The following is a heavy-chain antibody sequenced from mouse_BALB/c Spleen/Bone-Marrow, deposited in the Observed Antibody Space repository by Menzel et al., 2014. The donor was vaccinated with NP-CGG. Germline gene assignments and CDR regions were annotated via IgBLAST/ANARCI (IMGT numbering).Heavy chain of an antibody. CDR1: GFTFSSYA. J-gene: IGHJ2*01. V-gene: IGHV5-12-2*01. Sequence: EVHLVESGGGLAQPGGSLRLSCAASGFTFSSYAMSWVRQTPEKRPEWVAYITIGGGGSYYPDTVKGRFAISRDNAENTLYLQMSSLKSEDTAIYYCTRHGGGPDYFDHWGQGTTLIVSS. CDR3: TRHGGGPDYFDH. CDR2: ITIGGGGS.